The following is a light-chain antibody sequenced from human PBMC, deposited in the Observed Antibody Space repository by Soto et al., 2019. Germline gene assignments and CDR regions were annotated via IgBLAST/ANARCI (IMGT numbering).Light chain of an antibody. Sequence: DIQMTQSPSSLSASVGDRVSITCRASQSSSSFLNWYQQKPGKAPQLLIYGASNLQGVVSSRFSGSGSGTEVTLTISSLQPEDFATYYCQQSYSTPSFTFGTGTKMDVK. V-gene: IGKV1-39*01. CDR3: QQSYSTPSFT. CDR1: QSSSSF. CDR2: GAS. J-gene: IGKJ3*01.